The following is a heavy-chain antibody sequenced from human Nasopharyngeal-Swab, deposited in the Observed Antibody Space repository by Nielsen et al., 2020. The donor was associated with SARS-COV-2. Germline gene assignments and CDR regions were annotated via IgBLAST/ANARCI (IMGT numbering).Heavy chain of an antibody. Sequence: GESLKISCAASGFTFSDYYMSWIRQAPGKGLEWVSYISSSGSTIYYADSVKGRFTISRDNAKNSLYLQMNSLRAEDTAVYYCARDKGLRDYVWGSYRSSYYYYNGMDVWGQGTTVTVSS. V-gene: IGHV3-11*04. J-gene: IGHJ6*02. D-gene: IGHD3-16*02. CDR2: ISSSGSTI. CDR3: ARDKGLRDYVWGSYRSSYYYYNGMDV. CDR1: GFTFSDYY.